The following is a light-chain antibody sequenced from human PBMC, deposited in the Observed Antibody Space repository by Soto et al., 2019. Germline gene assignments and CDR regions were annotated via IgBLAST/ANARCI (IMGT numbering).Light chain of an antibody. V-gene: IGKV2-28*01. CDR1: QSLLYSNGYNY. J-gene: IGKJ5*01. CDR2: LAS. Sequence: IVMTQSPLSLPVTPGEPASISCRSSQSLLYSNGYNYLDWYLQRPGQSPQLLIYLASNRAPGVPDRFSGSGSGTDFTLNISRVEAEDVGVYYCMQGLQDLTFGQGTRLEIQ. CDR3: MQGLQDLT.